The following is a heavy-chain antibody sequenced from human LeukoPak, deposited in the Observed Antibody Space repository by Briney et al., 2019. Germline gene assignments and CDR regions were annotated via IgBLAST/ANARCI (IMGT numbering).Heavy chain of an antibody. V-gene: IGHV1-2*02. D-gene: IGHD2-15*01. J-gene: IGHJ3*02. Sequence: ASVKVPCKASGYTFTGYYMHWVRQAPGQGLEWMGWINPNSGGTNYAQKFQGRVTMTRDTSISTAYMELSRLRSDDTAVYYCASVRGYCSGGSCYPDAFDIWGQGTMVTVSS. CDR1: GYTFTGYY. CDR2: INPNSGGT. CDR3: ASVRGYCSGGSCYPDAFDI.